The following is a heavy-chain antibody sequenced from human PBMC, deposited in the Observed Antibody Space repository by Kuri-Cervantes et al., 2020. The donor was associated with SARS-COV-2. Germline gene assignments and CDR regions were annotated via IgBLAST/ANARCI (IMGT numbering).Heavy chain of an antibody. CDR1: GFTFSSYA. CDR3: AREEYSSSWWGELGPFDY. CDR2: IWYDGSNK. D-gene: IGHD6-13*01. Sequence: CSASGFTFSSYAMDWVRQALGKGLEWVAVIWYDGSNKYYADSVKGRFTISRDNSKNTLYLQMDSLRAEDTAVYYCAREEYSSSWWGELGPFDYWGLGTLVTVSS. J-gene: IGHJ4*02. V-gene: IGHV3-33*08.